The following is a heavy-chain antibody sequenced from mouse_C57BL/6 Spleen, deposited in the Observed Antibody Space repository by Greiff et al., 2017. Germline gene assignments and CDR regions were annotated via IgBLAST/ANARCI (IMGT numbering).Heavy chain of an antibody. V-gene: IGHV1-50*01. CDR2: IDPSDSYT. J-gene: IGHJ3*01. CDR1: GYTFTSYW. CDR3: ARGGTGTGAY. Sequence: QVQLQQPGAELVKPGASVKLSCKASGYTFTSYWMQWVKQRPGQGLEWIGEIDPSDSYTNSNQKFKGKATLTVDTSSSTAYMQLSSLTSEDSAVYYCARGGTGTGAYWGQGTLVTVSA. D-gene: IGHD4-1*01.